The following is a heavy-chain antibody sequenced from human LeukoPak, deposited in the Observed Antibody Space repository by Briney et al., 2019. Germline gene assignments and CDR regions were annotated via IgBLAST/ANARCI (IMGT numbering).Heavy chain of an antibody. D-gene: IGHD2-21*02. CDR2: INPSGGST. CDR1: GYTLTSYY. J-gene: IGHJ4*02. Sequence: AASVRVSCKASGYTLTSYYMHWVRQAPGQGLEWMGIINPSGGSTSYAQKFQGRVTMTRDTSTSTVYMELSSLRSEDTAVYYCARQVKIVVVTATFDYWGQGTLVTVSS. V-gene: IGHV1-46*01. CDR3: ARQVKIVVVTATFDY.